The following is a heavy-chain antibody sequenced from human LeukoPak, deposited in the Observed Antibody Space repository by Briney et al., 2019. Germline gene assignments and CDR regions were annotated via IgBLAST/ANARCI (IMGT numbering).Heavy chain of an antibody. CDR1: GFTFSSYA. CDR2: ISYDGSNK. J-gene: IGHJ6*04. Sequence: PGGCLRLSCAASGFTFSSYAMHWVRQAPGEGLEWVAVISYDGSNKYYADSVKGRFTISRDNAKNSLYLQMNSLRAEDTAVYYCAELGITMIGGVWGKGTTVTISS. D-gene: IGHD3-10*02. CDR3: AELGITMIGGV. V-gene: IGHV3-30*04.